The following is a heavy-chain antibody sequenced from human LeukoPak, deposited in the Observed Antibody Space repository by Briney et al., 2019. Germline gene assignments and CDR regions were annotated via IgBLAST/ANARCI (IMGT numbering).Heavy chain of an antibody. CDR2: ISSSGSTI. J-gene: IGHJ4*02. V-gene: IGHV3-11*01. D-gene: IGHD3-9*01. CDR1: GFTCSDYY. CDR3: ARGVSNYDILTGYYISHFDY. Sequence: PRRSLRLSGAASGFTCSDYYMSWIRQAPGKGLEWVSYISSSGSTIYYAGSVKGRFTISRDNAKNSLYLQMNSLRAEDTAVYYCARGVSNYDILTGYYISHFDYWGQGTLVTVSS.